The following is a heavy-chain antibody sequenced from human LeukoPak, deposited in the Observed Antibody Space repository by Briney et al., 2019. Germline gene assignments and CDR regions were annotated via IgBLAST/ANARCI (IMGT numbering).Heavy chain of an antibody. CDR2: ISSSSSYT. CDR1: GFTFSDYY. Sequence: GGSLRLSCAASGFTFSDYYMSWIRQAPGKGLEWVSYISSSSSYTNYAASVKGRFTISRDNAKNSLYLQMNSLRAEDTAVYYCARVGITMIVGWGQGTLVTVSS. CDR3: ARVGITMIVG. D-gene: IGHD3-22*01. V-gene: IGHV3-11*06. J-gene: IGHJ4*02.